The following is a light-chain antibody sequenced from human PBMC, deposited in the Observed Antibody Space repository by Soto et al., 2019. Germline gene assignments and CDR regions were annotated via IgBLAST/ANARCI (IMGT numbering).Light chain of an antibody. CDR2: QAT. CDR3: QQCNTYSGRT. Sequence: DIQMTQSPSTLSASVGDRVTITCRASQSISSWLAWYQQKPGKAPKLLIYQATSLQSGVPSRFSGSGSGTEFTLTISSLQADDFAPYFCQQCNTYSGRTFGQGTKVYIK. J-gene: IGKJ1*01. V-gene: IGKV1-5*03. CDR1: QSISSW.